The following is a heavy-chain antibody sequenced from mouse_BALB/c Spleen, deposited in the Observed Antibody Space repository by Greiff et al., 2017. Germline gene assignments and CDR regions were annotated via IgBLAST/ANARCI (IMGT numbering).Heavy chain of an antibody. J-gene: IGHJ2*01. D-gene: IGHD2-3*01. V-gene: IGHV5-6-5*01. Sequence: EVQRVESGGGLVKPGGSLKLSCAASGFTFSSYAMSWVRQTPEKRLEWVASISSGGSTYYPDSVKGRFTISRDNARNILYLQMSSLRSEDTAMYYCARAEGWLPDYWGQGTTLTVSS. CDR1: GFTFSSYA. CDR2: ISSGGST. CDR3: ARAEGWLPDY.